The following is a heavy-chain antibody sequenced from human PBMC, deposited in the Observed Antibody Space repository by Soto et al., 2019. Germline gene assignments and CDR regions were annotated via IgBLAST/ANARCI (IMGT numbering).Heavy chain of an antibody. CDR1: GFTFSDFE. D-gene: IGHD3-22*01. J-gene: IGHJ4*02. CDR2: ISGSGRTK. V-gene: IGHV3-48*03. CDR3: ARGRGYDRALDY. Sequence: EVQLVESGGGLVQPGGFRRISCAASGFTFSDFEMNWVRQAPGRGLVWVSNISGSGRTKNYADSVKGRFTISRDNAKDSLYLQMSRLRAEDTAVFYCARGRGYDRALDYWGQGTLVTVSS.